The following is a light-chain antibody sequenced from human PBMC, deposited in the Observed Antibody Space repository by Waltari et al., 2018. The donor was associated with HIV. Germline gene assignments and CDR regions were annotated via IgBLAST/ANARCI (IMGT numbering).Light chain of an antibody. CDR3: KTRDRSGNLYV. V-gene: IGLV3-19*01. CDR2: GKN. J-gene: IGLJ1*01. Sequence: SSELTQDPAVSVALGQTVKITCQGDNLRTYYASWYQQKPGQAPVLVSYGKNRRPSEISDRFSSPASRHNAFLPITGSQAEDESDYYCKTRDRSGNLYVFGTGTTVTVL. CDR1: NLRTYY.